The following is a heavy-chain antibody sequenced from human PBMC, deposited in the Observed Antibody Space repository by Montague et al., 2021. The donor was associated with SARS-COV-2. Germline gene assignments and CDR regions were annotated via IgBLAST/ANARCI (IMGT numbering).Heavy chain of an antibody. V-gene: IGHV4-61*03. CDR2: IYFNGNT. CDR3: AREVVGVKTNWLDT. J-gene: IGHJ5*02. D-gene: IGHD3-16*01. Sequence: SETLSLTCSLSGASVSSNNYYWTWIRRPPGKGLEWIGYIYFNGNTILXPSLEGRVTTSIDTSKNHFSLRLTSVTPADTAVYYCAREVVGVKTNWLDTWGQGTLVTISS. CDR1: GASVSSNNYY.